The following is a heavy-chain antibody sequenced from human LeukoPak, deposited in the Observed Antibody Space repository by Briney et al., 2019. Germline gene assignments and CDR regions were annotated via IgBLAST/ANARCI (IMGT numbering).Heavy chain of an antibody. CDR1: GGSISSYY. D-gene: IGHD2-2*01. J-gene: IGHJ4*02. Sequence: SQTMSLTCTVSGGSISSYYWSWIRQPAGKGLEWIGRIYTSGSTNYNPSLKSRVTISVDKSKNQFSLKLSSVTAADTAVYYCARSPVVVPAAIDYWGQGTLVTVSS. CDR3: ARSPVVVPAAIDY. V-gene: IGHV4-4*07. CDR2: IYTSGST.